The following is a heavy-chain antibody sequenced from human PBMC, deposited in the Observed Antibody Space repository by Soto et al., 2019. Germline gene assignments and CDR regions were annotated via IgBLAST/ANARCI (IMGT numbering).Heavy chain of an antibody. Sequence: QVQLQESGPGLVKPSETRSLTCTVSGGSISSYYWSWIRQPPGKGLEWIGYIYYSGSTNYNPSLKSLVTISVDTANNQFSLKLSSVTAADTALYYCALAPYCGGDCYSDWYFDLWGRGTLVTVSS. CDR3: ALAPYCGGDCYSDWYFDL. V-gene: IGHV4-59*01. CDR1: GGSISSYY. CDR2: IYYSGST. D-gene: IGHD2-21*02. J-gene: IGHJ2*01.